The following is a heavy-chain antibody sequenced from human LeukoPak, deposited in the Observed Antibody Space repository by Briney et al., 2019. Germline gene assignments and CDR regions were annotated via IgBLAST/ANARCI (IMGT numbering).Heavy chain of an antibody. D-gene: IGHD2-15*01. Sequence: PSQTLSLTCAVSGGSISSGGYSWSWIRQPPGKGLEWIGYIYHSGSTYYHPSLKSRVTISVDRSKNQFSLKLSSVTAADTAVYYCASYCSGGSCYPNDAFDIWGQGTMVTVTS. CDR2: IYHSGST. CDR1: GGSISSGGYS. J-gene: IGHJ3*02. CDR3: ASYCSGGSCYPNDAFDI. V-gene: IGHV4-30-2*01.